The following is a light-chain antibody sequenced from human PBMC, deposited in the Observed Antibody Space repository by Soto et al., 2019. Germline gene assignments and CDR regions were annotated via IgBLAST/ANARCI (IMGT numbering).Light chain of an antibody. J-gene: IGLJ2*01. Sequence: QSVLTQSSSASASLGSSVKLTCTLSSGHSSYIIAWHQQQPGTAPRYLMNLEGIGSYNKGSGVPDRFSGSSSGAARYLTISNLQVEDEYDYYCETWDRTFLVFGGGTKVTVL. CDR1: SGHSSYI. CDR3: ETWDRTFLV. CDR2: LEGIGSY. V-gene: IGLV4-60*02.